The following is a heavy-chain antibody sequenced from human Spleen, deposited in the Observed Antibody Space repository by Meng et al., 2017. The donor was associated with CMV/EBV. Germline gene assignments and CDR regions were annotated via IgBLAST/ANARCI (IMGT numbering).Heavy chain of an antibody. Sequence: GGSLRLSCAVYGGSFSGYYWSWIRQAPGKGLEWVSVIYSGGSSTYYADSVKGRFTISRDNSKNTLYLQMNSLRAEDTAVYYCAKEPREGEFGYWGQGTLVTVSS. J-gene: IGHJ4*02. D-gene: IGHD3-16*01. CDR3: AKEPREGEFGY. CDR1: GGSFSGYY. CDR2: IYSGGSST. V-gene: IGHV3-23*03.